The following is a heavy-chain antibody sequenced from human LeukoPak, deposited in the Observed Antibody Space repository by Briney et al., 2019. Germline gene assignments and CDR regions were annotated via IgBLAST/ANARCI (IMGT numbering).Heavy chain of an antibody. J-gene: IGHJ4*02. Sequence: PGGSLRLSCAASGFTFSSYWMSWVRQAPGKGLEWVANIKQDGSEKYYVDSVKGRFTISRDNAKNSLYLQMNSLRAEDTAVCYCARESGYYTPDYFDYWGQGTLDTVSS. CDR2: IKQDGSEK. CDR3: ARESGYYTPDYFDY. CDR1: GFTFSSYW. V-gene: IGHV3-7*01. D-gene: IGHD3-3*01.